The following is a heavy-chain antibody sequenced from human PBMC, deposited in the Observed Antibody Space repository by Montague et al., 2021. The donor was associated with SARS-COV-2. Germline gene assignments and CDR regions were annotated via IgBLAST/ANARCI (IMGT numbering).Heavy chain of an antibody. CDR1: GGSISSSSYY. D-gene: IGHD1-7*01. Sequence: SETLSLTCTVSGGSISSSSYYWGWIRQPPGQGLDWIGSIYYSGGTYYNPSLKSRVTISVDTYKDQFSLTLSSVTAADTAVYYCARDQGYNWNYDYYYGMDVWGQGTTVTVSS. V-gene: IGHV4-39*07. CDR3: ARDQGYNWNYDYYYGMDV. J-gene: IGHJ6*02. CDR2: IYYSGGT.